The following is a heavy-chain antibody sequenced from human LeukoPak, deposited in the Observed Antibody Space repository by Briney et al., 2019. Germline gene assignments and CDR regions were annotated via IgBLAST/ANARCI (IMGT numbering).Heavy chain of an antibody. J-gene: IGHJ4*02. CDR3: AKRVRYGSGNYHFDH. CDR1: EFSVGSNY. Sequence: PGGSLRLSCAASEFSVGSNYMTWVRQAPGKGLEWVSAISDGGSSTYYADSVKGRFTISRDNSKNTLYLQMNSLTAEDTAVYYCAKRVRYGSGNYHFDHWGQGTLVTVSS. CDR2: ISDGGSST. D-gene: IGHD3-10*01. V-gene: IGHV3-23*01.